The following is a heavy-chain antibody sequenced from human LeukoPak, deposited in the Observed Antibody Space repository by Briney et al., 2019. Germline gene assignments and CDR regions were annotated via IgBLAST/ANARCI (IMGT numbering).Heavy chain of an antibody. Sequence: GRSLRLSCAASGFTFSSYGMHWVRQAPGKGLEWVSSISSSSSYIYYADSVKGRFTISRHNSKNTLYLQMNSLRAEDTAVYYCARDTTGHYYYGMDVWGQGTTVTVSS. CDR2: ISSSSSYI. V-gene: IGHV3-21*04. CDR3: ARDTTGHYYYGMDV. D-gene: IGHD4-11*01. J-gene: IGHJ6*02. CDR1: GFTFSSYG.